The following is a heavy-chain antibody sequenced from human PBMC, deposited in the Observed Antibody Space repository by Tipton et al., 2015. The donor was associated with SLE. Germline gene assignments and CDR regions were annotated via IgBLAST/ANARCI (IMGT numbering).Heavy chain of an antibody. CDR2: INPSGNT. V-gene: IGHV4-34*01. Sequence: TLSLTCAVYGGSFSGYYWSWIRQPPGKGLEWIGEINPSGNTNYNPSLKSRVTISVDTSKNQFSLKLNSVTAADTAVYYCARGSGRYSSSWFFFCYYMDVWGNGTPVPGS. J-gene: IGHJ6*03. CDR3: ARGSGRYSSSWFFFCYYMDV. D-gene: IGHD6-13*01. CDR1: GGSFSGYY.